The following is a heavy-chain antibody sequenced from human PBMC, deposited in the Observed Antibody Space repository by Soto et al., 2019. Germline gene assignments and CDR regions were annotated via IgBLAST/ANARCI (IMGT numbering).Heavy chain of an antibody. J-gene: IGHJ4*02. CDR3: ARLFSSGYAPYFDY. D-gene: IGHD3-22*01. Sequence: SETLSLTCTVSGGSISSSSYYWGWIRQPPGKGLEWIGSIYYSGSTYYNPSLKSRVTISVDTSKNQFSLKLSSVTAADTAVYYCARLFSSGYAPYFDYWGQGTLVTVS. V-gene: IGHV4-39*01. CDR1: GGSISSSSYY. CDR2: IYYSGST.